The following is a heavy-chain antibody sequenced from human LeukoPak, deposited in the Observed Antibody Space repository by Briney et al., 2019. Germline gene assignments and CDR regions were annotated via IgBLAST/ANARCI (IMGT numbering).Heavy chain of an antibody. Sequence: SETLSLTCAVYGGSFSGYYWSWIRQPPGKGLEWIGEINHSGSTNYNPSLKSRVTISVDTSKNQSSLKLSSVTAADTAVYYCARGPHVLMVYAPVDYWGQGTLVTVSS. CDR1: GGSFSGYY. CDR3: ARGPHVLMVYAPVDY. J-gene: IGHJ4*02. D-gene: IGHD2-8*01. CDR2: INHSGST. V-gene: IGHV4-34*01.